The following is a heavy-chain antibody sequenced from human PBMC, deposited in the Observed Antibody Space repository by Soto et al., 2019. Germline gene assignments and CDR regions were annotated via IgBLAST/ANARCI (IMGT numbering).Heavy chain of an antibody. V-gene: IGHV3-7*03. CDR1: GFRFSSSW. J-gene: IGHJ1*01. CDR3: ASWADAADEDYFHH. CDR2: INQGGSQK. D-gene: IGHD3-16*01. Sequence: SGGSQRLSCAGSGFRFSSSWMSWIRQAPGKGLEWVAHINQGGSQKYYVDSAKGRFTISRDNAKTSLYLQMNNLRAEDTATYYCASWADAADEDYFHHWGQGTLVTVSS.